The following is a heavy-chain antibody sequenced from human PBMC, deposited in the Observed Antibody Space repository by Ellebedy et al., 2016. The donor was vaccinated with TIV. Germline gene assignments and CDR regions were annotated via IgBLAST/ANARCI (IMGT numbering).Heavy chain of an antibody. Sequence: MPSETLSLTCTVSGASITSYYWSWIPQPPGQGLQWMANIYYGGDIGYNPSLKSRATISLDTSKSQFSLRLSSVTAADTATYYCARDLGRYGMDVWGQGTTVTVSS. V-gene: IGHV4-59*01. CDR3: ARDLGRYGMDV. CDR1: GASITSYY. CDR2: IYYGGDI. J-gene: IGHJ6*02.